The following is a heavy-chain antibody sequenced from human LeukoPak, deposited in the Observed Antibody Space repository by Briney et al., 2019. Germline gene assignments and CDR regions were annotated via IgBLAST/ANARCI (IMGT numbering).Heavy chain of an antibody. J-gene: IGHJ5*02. CDR2: ST. Sequence: STYYNPSLKSRVTISVDTSKNQFSLKLSSVTAADTAVYYCAGRLDCSSTSCYTTPPNWFDPWGQGTLVTVSS. CDR3: AGRLDCSSTSCYTTPPNWFDP. V-gene: IGHV4-39*01. D-gene: IGHD2-2*02.